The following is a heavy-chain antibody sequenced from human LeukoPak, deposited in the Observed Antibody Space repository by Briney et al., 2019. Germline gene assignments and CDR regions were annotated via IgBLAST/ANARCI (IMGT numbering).Heavy chain of an antibody. CDR2: ISAYNGNT. CDR1: GYTFTSYG. Sequence: ASVKVSCKASGYTFTSYGISWVRQAPGQGLEWRGWISAYNGNTNYAQKLQGRVTMTTDTSTSTAYMELRSLRSDDTAVYYCARPIAAAGTTWFDPWGQGTLVTVSS. J-gene: IGHJ5*02. CDR3: ARPIAAAGTTWFDP. V-gene: IGHV1-18*01. D-gene: IGHD6-13*01.